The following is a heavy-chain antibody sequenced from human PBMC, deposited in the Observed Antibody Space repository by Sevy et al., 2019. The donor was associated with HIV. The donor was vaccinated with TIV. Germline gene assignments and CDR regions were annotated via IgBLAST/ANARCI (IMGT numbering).Heavy chain of an antibody. Sequence: SETLSLTCTVSGDSVSSGSYYWSWIRQPPGKGLEWIGYIYYSGSTNYNPSLKSRVTISVDTSKNQFALKLSSVTAADTAVYYCARESIAAAGKNDYWGQGTLVTVSS. CDR2: IYYSGST. D-gene: IGHD6-13*01. J-gene: IGHJ4*02. V-gene: IGHV4-61*01. CDR1: GDSVSSGSYY. CDR3: ARESIAAAGKNDY.